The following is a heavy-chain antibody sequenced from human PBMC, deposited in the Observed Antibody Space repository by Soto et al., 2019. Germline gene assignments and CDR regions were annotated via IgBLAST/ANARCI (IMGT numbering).Heavy chain of an antibody. V-gene: IGHV1-3*04. CDR2: INTGNGDT. CDR1: GYPFSNYN. D-gene: IGHD3-3*01. CDR3: ARLLRGLTISGVAHPGYS. Sequence: ASVKVSCKASGYPFSNYNIHWVRQAPGRGLEWMGWINTGNGDTRYSQKVQGRVSITSDQSANTAYMELSSLESEDTAVYYCARLLRGLTISGVAHPGYSWRHGTLVTVSS. J-gene: IGHJ5*01.